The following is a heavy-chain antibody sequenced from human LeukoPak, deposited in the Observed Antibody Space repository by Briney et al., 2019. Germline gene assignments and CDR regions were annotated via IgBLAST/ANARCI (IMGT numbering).Heavy chain of an antibody. CDR2: INPNSGGT. CDR1: GYTFTGYY. V-gene: IGHV1-2*02. Sequence: ASVKVSCKASGYTFTGYYMHWVRQAPGQGLEWMGWINPNSGGTNYAQKFQGRVAMTRDTSISTAYMELSRLRSDDTAVYYCARDSSGWYWFDPWGQGTLVTVSS. D-gene: IGHD6-19*01. CDR3: ARDSSGWYWFDP. J-gene: IGHJ5*02.